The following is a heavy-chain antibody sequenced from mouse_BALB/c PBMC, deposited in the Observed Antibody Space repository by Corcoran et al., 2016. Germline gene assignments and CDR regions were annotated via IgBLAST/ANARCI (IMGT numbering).Heavy chain of an antibody. Sequence: QIQLVQSGPELKKPGETVKISCKASGYTFPNYGMNWVKQAPGKEFKWMGWINTYTGEPTYADDFKGRFAFSLETSASTAYLQINNLKNEDTATYFCTREPYAMDYWGQGTSVTVSS. CDR2: INTYTGEP. CDR3: TREPYAMDY. J-gene: IGHJ4*01. CDR1: GYTFPNYG. V-gene: IGHV9-3-1*01.